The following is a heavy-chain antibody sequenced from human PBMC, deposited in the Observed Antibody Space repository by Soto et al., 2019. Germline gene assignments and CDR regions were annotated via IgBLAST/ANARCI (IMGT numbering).Heavy chain of an antibody. CDR2: IYSGGST. D-gene: IGHD2-2*01. CDR1: GFTVSSNY. V-gene: IGHV3-66*01. Sequence: EVQLVESGGGLVQPGGSLRLSCAASGFTVSSNYMSWVRQAPGKGLEWVSVIYSGGSTYYADSVKGRFTISRDNSKNTLKLQTTGPRAEETALYYRARGGIQLFPEGLYYYFLMEFWGQGTTVTVSS. CDR3: ARGGIQLFPEGLYYYFLMEF. J-gene: IGHJ6*02.